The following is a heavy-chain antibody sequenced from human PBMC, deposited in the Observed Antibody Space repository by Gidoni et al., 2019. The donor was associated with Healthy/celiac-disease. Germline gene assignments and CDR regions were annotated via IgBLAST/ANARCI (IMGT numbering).Heavy chain of an antibody. CDR3: ARDRIPAVISGWFDP. CDR1: GGSISSYY. CDR2: IYYSGST. V-gene: IGHV4-59*01. J-gene: IGHJ5*02. Sequence: QVQLQESGPGLVKPSETLSLTCTVSGGSISSYYWSWIRQPPGKGLEWIGYIYYSGSTNYNPSLKSRVTISVDTSKNQFSLKLSSVTAADTAVYYCARDRIPAVISGWFDPWGQGTLVTVSS. D-gene: IGHD2-2*01.